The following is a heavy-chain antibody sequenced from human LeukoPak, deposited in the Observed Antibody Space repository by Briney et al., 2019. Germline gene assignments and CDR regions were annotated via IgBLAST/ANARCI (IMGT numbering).Heavy chain of an antibody. CDR2: IYYTGIT. Sequence: PSETLSLTCTVSGGSISSSNYYWGWIRQPPGKGLEWIGSIYYTGITYYNPSLKSRVTVSVDTSKNHFSLKLTSVTAADTAVYYCAMERYSSSWYDNWFDPWGQGTLVTVSS. CDR3: AMERYSSSWYDNWFDP. J-gene: IGHJ5*02. CDR1: GGSISSSNYY. V-gene: IGHV4-39*02. D-gene: IGHD6-13*01.